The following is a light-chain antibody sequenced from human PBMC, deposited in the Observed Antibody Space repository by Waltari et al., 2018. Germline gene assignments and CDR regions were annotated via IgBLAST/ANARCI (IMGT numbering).Light chain of an antibody. CDR3: QQSYSLLRT. Sequence: DIQMTQSPSSLSASVGDRVTITCRASQSVNTYLHWYQKKPGKAPKLLIYDASSVQSGVPLRFSGSGSGTDFTLTISSLQPEDFATYYCQQSYSLLRTFGQGTKVEIK. CDR2: DAS. J-gene: IGKJ1*01. V-gene: IGKV1-39*01. CDR1: QSVNTY.